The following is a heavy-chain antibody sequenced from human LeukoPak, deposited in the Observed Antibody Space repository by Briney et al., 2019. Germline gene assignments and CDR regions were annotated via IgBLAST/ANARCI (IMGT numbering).Heavy chain of an antibody. D-gene: IGHD6-13*01. CDR3: ARGYSSSWYFNWFDP. CDR2: ISYDGSNK. V-gene: IGHV3-30*03. Sequence: GALRLSCAASGFTFSSYGMHWVRQAPGKGLEWVAVISYDGSNKYYADSVKGRFTISRDNSKNTLYLQMNSLRAEDTAVYYCARGYSSSWYFNWFDPWGQGTLVTVSS. CDR1: GFTFSSYG. J-gene: IGHJ5*02.